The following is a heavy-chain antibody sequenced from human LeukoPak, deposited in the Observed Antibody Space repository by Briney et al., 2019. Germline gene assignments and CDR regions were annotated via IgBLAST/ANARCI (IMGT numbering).Heavy chain of an antibody. J-gene: IGHJ4*02. D-gene: IGHD2-21*01. V-gene: IGHV4-4*07. Sequence: PSETLSLTCTVSGGSISSYYWSWIRQPAGKGLEWIGRIYTSGSTNYNPSLKSRVTISVDTSKNQFSLKLSSVTAADTAVYYCARGAYCGANCFYYFDYWGQGILVTVSS. CDR2: IYTSGST. CDR3: ARGAYCGANCFYYFDY. CDR1: GGSISSYY.